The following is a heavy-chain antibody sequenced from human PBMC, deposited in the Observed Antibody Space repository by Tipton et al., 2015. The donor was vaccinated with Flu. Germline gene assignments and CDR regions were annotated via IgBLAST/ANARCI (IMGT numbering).Heavy chain of an antibody. V-gene: IGHV3-33*01. J-gene: IGHJ6*02. Sequence: RSLRLSCAASGFTFSNFGMHWVRQAPGKGLEWVAVIWNDGSVKRYADSVKGRFTISRDNSKNRLYLQMDNLGAEDTAVYYCARDSGSATHYNLFWEYYGLDVWGQGTTVTVSS. D-gene: IGHD3-10*01. CDR1: GFTFSNFG. CDR3: ARDSGSATHYNLFWEYYGLDV. CDR2: IWNDGSVK.